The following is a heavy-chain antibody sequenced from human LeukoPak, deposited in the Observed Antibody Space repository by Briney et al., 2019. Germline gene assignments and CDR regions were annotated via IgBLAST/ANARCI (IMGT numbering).Heavy chain of an antibody. CDR3: ARGSEWIAPTPYFDS. CDR2: IYYSGST. D-gene: IGHD5-12*01. V-gene: IGHV4-59*01. J-gene: IGHJ4*02. CDR1: GGSISSYY. Sequence: PSETLSLTCTVSGGSISSYYWSWIRQPPGKGLEWIGYIYYSGSTNYNPSLKSRVTISVDTSKNQFSLKLSSVTAADTAVYYCARGSEWIAPTPYFDSWGQGTLVTVSS.